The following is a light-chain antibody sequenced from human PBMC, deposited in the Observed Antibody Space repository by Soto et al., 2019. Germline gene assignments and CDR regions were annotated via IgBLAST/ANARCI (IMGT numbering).Light chain of an antibody. CDR1: SSDVGSYNL. V-gene: IGLV2-23*03. CDR3: FSYAGSSTFV. J-gene: IGLJ2*01. CDR2: EGS. Sequence: QSALTQPASVSGSPGQSITISCTGTSSDVGSYNLVSWYQQHPGKAPKLMIYEGSKRPSGVSNRFSGSKSGNTASLTISGLQAEDEADYYCFSYAGSSTFVFGGGTKVTVL.